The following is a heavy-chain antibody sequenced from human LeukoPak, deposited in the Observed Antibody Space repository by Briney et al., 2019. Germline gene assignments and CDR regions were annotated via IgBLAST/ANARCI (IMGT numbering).Heavy chain of an antibody. CDR2: ISAYNSNT. V-gene: IGHV1-18*01. CDR1: G. D-gene: IGHD5-24*01. J-gene: IGHJ3*02. Sequence: ASVKVSCKASGFNWVRQAPGQGLEWMGWISAYNSNTHYAQKLQGRVTMTTDTSTSTAYMEVRSLRSDDTAVYYCARVRDGYNDAYDIWGQGTMVTVTS. CDR3: ARVRDGYNDAYDI.